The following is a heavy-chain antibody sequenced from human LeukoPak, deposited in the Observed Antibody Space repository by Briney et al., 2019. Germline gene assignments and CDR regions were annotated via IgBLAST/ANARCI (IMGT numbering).Heavy chain of an antibody. CDR2: IYYSGST. J-gene: IGHJ4*02. V-gene: IGHV4-39*07. CDR3: ARGGRGGGPFDY. D-gene: IGHD4-23*01. Sequence: SETLSLTCTVSGGSISSSSYYWGWIRQPPGKGLEWIGSIYYSGSTYYNPSLKSRVTISVDTSKNQFSLKLSSVTAADTAVYYCARGGRGGGPFDYWGQGTLVTVSS. CDR1: GGSISSSSYY.